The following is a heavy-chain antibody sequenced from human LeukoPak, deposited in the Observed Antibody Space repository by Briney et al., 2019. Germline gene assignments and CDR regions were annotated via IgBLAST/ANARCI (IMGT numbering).Heavy chain of an antibody. CDR3: ARASNPQVYDY. J-gene: IGHJ4*02. CDR1: GFTFSSYS. CDR2: ISSSSSTI. V-gene: IGHV3-48*04. Sequence: PGGSLRLSCAASGFTFSSYSMNWVRQAPGKGLEWVSYISSSSSTIYYADSVKGRFTITRDNAKNSQYLQMNSLRAEDTAVYYCARASNPQVYDYWGQGTLVTVSS.